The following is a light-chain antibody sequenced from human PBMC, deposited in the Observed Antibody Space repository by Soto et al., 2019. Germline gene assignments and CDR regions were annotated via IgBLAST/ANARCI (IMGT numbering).Light chain of an antibody. Sequence: DIQMTQSPSSLSASAGDRVTITCRASQGIRSHLAWYQQKPGKVPKLLIYDASTLKSGVPSRFSGSGSGTDFTLTISSLQPEYVATYYCQKYNSAPPSFGGGTKVEIK. J-gene: IGKJ4*01. CDR3: QKYNSAPPS. V-gene: IGKV1-27*01. CDR1: QGIRSH. CDR2: DAS.